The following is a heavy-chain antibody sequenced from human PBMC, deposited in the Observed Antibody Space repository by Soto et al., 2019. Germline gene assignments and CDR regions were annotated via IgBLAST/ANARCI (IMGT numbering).Heavy chain of an antibody. V-gene: IGHV1-2*02. CDR3: VRDFLGNVVSVPPP. Sequence: VASVKVSCKVSGYTFTDFYIHWVRQAPGQGLEWMGWIDPNSGGTKSAQKFQGRVTMTRATSITTASIELRRLTSDDTAVYYCVRDFLGNVVSVPPPWGQGTQVTVSS. CDR1: GYTFTDFY. D-gene: IGHD2-15*01. J-gene: IGHJ5*02. CDR2: IDPNSGGT.